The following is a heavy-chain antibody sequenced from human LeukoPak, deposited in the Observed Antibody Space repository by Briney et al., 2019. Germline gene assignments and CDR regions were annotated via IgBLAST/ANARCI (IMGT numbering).Heavy chain of an antibody. Sequence: PSETLSLTCTVTGGSISSGGYYWSWIRQPPGKGLEWIGTISYSGSTYYNPSLKSRVTISVDTSTNQFSLKLSSVTAADTAVYYCARRYYYDSSGYYYHYDYWGQGTLVTVSS. CDR1: GGSISSGGYY. CDR2: ISYSGST. J-gene: IGHJ4*02. D-gene: IGHD3-22*01. CDR3: ARRYYYDSSGYYYHYDY. V-gene: IGHV4-39*01.